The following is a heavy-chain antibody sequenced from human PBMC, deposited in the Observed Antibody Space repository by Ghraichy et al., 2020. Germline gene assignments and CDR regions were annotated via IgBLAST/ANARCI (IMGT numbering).Heavy chain of an antibody. D-gene: IGHD3-22*01. V-gene: IGHV3-53*01. CDR3: ARARHYDSSAFDI. CDR2: IYSGGST. CDR1: GFTVSSNY. Sequence: GGSLRLSCAASGFTVSSNYMSWVRQAPGKGLEWVSVIYSGGSTYYADSVKGRFTISRDNSKNTLYLQMNSLRAEDTAVYYCARARHYDSSAFDIWGQGTMVTVSS. J-gene: IGHJ3*02.